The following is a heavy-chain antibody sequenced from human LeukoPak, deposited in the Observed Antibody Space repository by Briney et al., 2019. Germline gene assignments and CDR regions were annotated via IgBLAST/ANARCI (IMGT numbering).Heavy chain of an antibody. CDR2: VSYDGSNK. Sequence: GGSLRLSCTASGFTFSSFGMHWVRQAPGKGREWVAVVSYDGSNKYYADSVKGRFTISRDNSKNTLYLQMNSLRAEDTAVYYCAKARGEPPDYWGQGTLVTVSS. V-gene: IGHV3-30*18. CDR1: GFTFSSFG. CDR3: AKARGEPPDY. D-gene: IGHD1-26*01. J-gene: IGHJ4*02.